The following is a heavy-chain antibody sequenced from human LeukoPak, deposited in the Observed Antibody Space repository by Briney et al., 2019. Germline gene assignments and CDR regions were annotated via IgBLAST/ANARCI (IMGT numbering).Heavy chain of an antibody. CDR1: GLNVNNNY. Sequence: GRSMRLSCAASGLNVNNNYMSWVRQAPGKGLEWVSFIYGGGATYCADSVKGRFSISRDNSNNTVYLQMNSLRADDTGVYYCARDLGYTHGFGYWGQGTLVTVSS. CDR3: ARDLGYTHGFGY. J-gene: IGHJ4*02. CDR2: IYGGGAT. V-gene: IGHV3-53*05. D-gene: IGHD5-18*01.